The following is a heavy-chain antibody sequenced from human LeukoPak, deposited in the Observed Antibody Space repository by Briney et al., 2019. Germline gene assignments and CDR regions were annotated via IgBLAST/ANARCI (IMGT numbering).Heavy chain of an antibody. Sequence: PGGSLRLSCAASGFTFSSYSMNWVRQAPGKGLEWVSSISSGSSYIYYADSLKGRFTISRDNAKNSLYLQMNSLRAEDTAVYYCARSTHDYGDYDSSEEDFQHWGQGTLVTVSS. J-gene: IGHJ1*01. D-gene: IGHD4-17*01. CDR3: ARSTHDYGDYDSSEEDFQH. CDR2: ISSGSSYI. CDR1: GFTFSSYS. V-gene: IGHV3-21*01.